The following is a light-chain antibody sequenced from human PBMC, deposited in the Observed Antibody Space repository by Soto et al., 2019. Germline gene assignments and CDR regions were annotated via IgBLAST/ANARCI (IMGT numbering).Light chain of an antibody. J-gene: IGLJ2*01. CDR2: EVN. CDR3: SSYTSDTTHV. Sequence: QSALTQPASVSGSPGQSITISCDGTSSDVGGYNYVSWYQQHPGEAPKLMIYEVNNRPSGVSNRFSGSKSGNTASLTISGLQSEDEADYYCSSYTSDTTHVFGGGTKLTVL. V-gene: IGLV2-14*01. CDR1: SSDVGGYNY.